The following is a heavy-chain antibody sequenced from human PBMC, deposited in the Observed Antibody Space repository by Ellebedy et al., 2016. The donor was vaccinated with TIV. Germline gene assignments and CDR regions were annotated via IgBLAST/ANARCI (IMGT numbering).Heavy chain of an antibody. CDR2: IIPILGKA. J-gene: IGHJ4*02. CDR1: GGTFSSYG. D-gene: IGHD4-23*01. Sequence: AASVKVSCKASGGTFSSYGISWVRQAPGQGLEWMGGIIPILGKANYAQKFQGRVTITADESTSTAYMELSSLRAEDTAVYYCARVGNYYGGNPSYYFEYWGQGTLVTVSS. V-gene: IGHV1-69*10. CDR3: ARVGNYYGGNPSYYFEY.